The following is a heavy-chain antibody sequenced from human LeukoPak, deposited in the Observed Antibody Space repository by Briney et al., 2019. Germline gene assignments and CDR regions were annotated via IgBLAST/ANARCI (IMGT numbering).Heavy chain of an antibody. CDR3: ARTYGDYAPLDF. V-gene: IGHV3-23*01. D-gene: IGHD4-17*01. CDR2: ISGNAART. Sequence: VQPGGSLRLSCTASGFTFNNYAMTWVRQAPGKGLEWVSAISGNAARTYYTDSVKGRFTISRDNSKNTLYLQMNSLRAEATAIYYCARTYGDYAPLDFWGQGTLVTVSS. J-gene: IGHJ4*02. CDR1: GFTFNNYA.